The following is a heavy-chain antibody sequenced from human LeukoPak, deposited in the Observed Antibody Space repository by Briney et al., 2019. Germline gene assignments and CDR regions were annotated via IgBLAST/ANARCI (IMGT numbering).Heavy chain of an antibody. CDR2: ISGSGANT. CDR3: AKDQVASGY. Sequence: PGGSLRLSCAASAITFSSTAMNWVRQAPGKGLEWVSSISGSGANTYYADSVKGRFTISRDNSRNTLYLQMNSLRAEDTAVYYCAKDQVASGYWGQGTLVTVSS. CDR1: AITFSSTA. J-gene: IGHJ4*02. V-gene: IGHV3-23*01. D-gene: IGHD5-12*01.